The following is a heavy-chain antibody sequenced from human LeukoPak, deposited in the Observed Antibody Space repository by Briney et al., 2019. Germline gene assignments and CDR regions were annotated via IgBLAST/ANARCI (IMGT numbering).Heavy chain of an antibody. V-gene: IGHV1-69*13. CDR3: ARDKGSYRFYYFDY. CDR1: GGTISSYA. Sequence: ASVKVSCKASGGTISSYAISWVRQAPGQGLEWMGGIIPIFGTANYAQKFQGRVTITADESTSTAYMELSSLRSEDTAVHYCARDKGSYRFYYFDYWGQGTLVTVSS. J-gene: IGHJ4*02. D-gene: IGHD1-26*01. CDR2: IIPIFGTA.